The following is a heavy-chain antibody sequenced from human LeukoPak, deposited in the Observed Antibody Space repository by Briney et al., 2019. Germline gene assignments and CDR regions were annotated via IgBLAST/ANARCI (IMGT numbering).Heavy chain of an antibody. CDR2: ISGSGGST. V-gene: IGHV3-23*01. CDR1: GFTFSSYS. D-gene: IGHD2-15*01. Sequence: GSLRLSCAASGFTFSSYSMSWVRQAPGKGLEWVSAISGSGGSTYYADSVKGRFTISRDNSKNTLYLQMNSLRAEDTAVYYCAKVGGGGSCGDAFDIWGQGTMVTVSS. CDR3: AKVGGGGSCGDAFDI. J-gene: IGHJ3*02.